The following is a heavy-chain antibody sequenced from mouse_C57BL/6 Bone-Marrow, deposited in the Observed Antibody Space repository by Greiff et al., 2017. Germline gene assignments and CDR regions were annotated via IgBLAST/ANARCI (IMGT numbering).Heavy chain of an antibody. J-gene: IGHJ3*01. CDR1: GYTFTSYG. D-gene: IGHD2-4*01. V-gene: IGHV1-81*01. CDR3: ARRGKNYYDYPWFAY. CDR2: IYPRSGNT. Sequence: QVQLQQSGAELARPGASVKLSCKASGYTFTSYGISWVKQRTGQGLEWIGEIYPRSGNTYYNEKFKGKATLTADKSSSTAYMELRSLTSEDSAVYFCARRGKNYYDYPWFAYWGQGTLVTVSA.